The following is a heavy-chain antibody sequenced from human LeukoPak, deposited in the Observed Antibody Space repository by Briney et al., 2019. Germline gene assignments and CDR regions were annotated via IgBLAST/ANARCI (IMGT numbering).Heavy chain of an antibody. V-gene: IGHV1-24*01. CDR1: GYSLSELF. Sequence: ASVKVSCKVSGYSLSELFMHWVRQAPGKGLEWMGGYDPEDNKIIYAQNFQGRVTMTEGTYTDTAYMEMSSLRSDDTAVYYCATEIGSRYFDDWGPGTLVTVSS. CDR3: ATEIGSRYFDD. J-gene: IGHJ4*02. CDR2: YDPEDNKI. D-gene: IGHD2-21*01.